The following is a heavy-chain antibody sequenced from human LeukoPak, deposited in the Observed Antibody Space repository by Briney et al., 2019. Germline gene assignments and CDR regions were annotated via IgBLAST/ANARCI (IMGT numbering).Heavy chain of an antibody. Sequence: GGSLRLSCAASGFTFSDYYMSWIRQAPGKGLEWVSYISSSSYTNYADTVKGRFTISRDNAKNSLYLQMNSLRAEDTAVYYCARGFRFGELFGYWGQGTLVTVSS. D-gene: IGHD3-10*01. CDR1: GFTFSDYY. J-gene: IGHJ4*02. CDR2: ISSSSYT. CDR3: ARGFRFGELFGY. V-gene: IGHV3-11*06.